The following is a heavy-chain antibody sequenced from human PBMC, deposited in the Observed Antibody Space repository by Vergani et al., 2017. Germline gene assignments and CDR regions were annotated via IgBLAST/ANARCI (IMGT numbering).Heavy chain of an antibody. CDR3: AKDMRSGHPTSFDY. CDR1: GFTFDDYA. V-gene: IGHV3-9*01. D-gene: IGHD1-26*01. CDR2: ISWNSGSI. Sequence: EVQLVESGGGLVQPGRSLRLSCAASGFTFDDYAMHWVRQAPGKGLEWVSGISWNSGSIGYADSVKGRFTISRDNAKNSLYLQMNSLRAEDTALYYCAKDMRSGHPTSFDYWDQGTLVTVSS. J-gene: IGHJ4*02.